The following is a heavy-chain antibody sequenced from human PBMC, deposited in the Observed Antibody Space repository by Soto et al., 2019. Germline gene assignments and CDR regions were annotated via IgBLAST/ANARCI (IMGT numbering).Heavy chain of an antibody. Sequence: QVQLQESGPGLVKPSGTLSLTCTVSGGSMSSSNWWNWVRQSPGKGLEWIGEAHHSGRTNYNPSLKSRVTISVDKSKHHFSLKVSSVTAADTAVYYCARSEATGLDYWGQGTLVTVSS. CDR2: AHHSGRT. V-gene: IGHV4-4*02. CDR1: GGSMSSSNW. CDR3: ARSEATGLDY. J-gene: IGHJ4*02. D-gene: IGHD1-26*01.